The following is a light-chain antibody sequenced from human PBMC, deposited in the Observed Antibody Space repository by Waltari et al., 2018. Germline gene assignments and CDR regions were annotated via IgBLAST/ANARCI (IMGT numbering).Light chain of an antibody. V-gene: IGLV2-23*01. CDR3: CSYAGTWL. J-gene: IGLJ3*02. CDR2: QGT. Sequence: QSALTQPASMSASPGQSITISCTATNNDVGTYDLVSWYPQHPGRAPKLLIFQGTKRPSEVSGRFSGSKSADTASLTISGLQPEDEADYYCCSYAGTWLFGGGTKVTVL. CDR1: NNDVGTYDL.